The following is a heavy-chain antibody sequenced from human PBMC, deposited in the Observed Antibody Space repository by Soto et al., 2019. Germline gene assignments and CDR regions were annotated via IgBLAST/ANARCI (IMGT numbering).Heavy chain of an antibody. J-gene: IGHJ4*02. CDR2: ISYDGSNK. CDR3: ARSTMIVVVIHPIDY. D-gene: IGHD3-22*01. CDR1: GFTFSSYA. V-gene: IGHV3-30-3*01. Sequence: GGSLRLSCAASGFTFSSYAMHWVRQAPGKGLEWVAVISYDGSNKYYADSVKGRFTISRDNSKNTLYLQMNSLRAEDTAVYYCARSTMIVVVIHPIDYWGQGTLVTVS.